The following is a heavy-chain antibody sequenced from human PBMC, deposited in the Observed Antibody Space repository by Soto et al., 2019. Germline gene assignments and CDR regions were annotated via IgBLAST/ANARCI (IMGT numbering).Heavy chain of an antibody. CDR1: GFTFSSYA. D-gene: IGHD3-22*01. V-gene: IGHV3-23*01. CDR3: AKSGYYDSSGHDAFDI. CDR2: ISGSGGST. Sequence: EVQLLESGGGLVQPGGSLRLSCAASGFTFSSYAMSWVRQAPGKGLEWVSAISGSGGSTYYADSVKGRFTISRDNSKNTLYLQMNSLRAEDTAVYYCAKSGYYDSSGHDAFDIWGQGTMVTVSS. J-gene: IGHJ3*02.